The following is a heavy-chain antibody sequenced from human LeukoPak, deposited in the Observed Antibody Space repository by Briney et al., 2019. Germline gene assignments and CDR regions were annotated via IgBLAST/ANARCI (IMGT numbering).Heavy chain of an antibody. CDR3: ARLESAAAGNRWFDP. Sequence: SETLSLTCTVSGGSVSDYYWSWIRQSPGKGLEWIGYIYYTGSTSYNPSLRSRVTMSVDTSKNQFSLTLSSVTAADTAVCYCARLESAAAGNRWFDPWGQGILVTVSS. CDR1: GGSVSDYY. J-gene: IGHJ5*02. CDR2: IYYTGST. V-gene: IGHV4-59*02. D-gene: IGHD6-13*01.